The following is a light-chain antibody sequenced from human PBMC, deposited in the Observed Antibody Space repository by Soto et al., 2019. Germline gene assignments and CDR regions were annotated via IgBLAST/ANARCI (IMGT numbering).Light chain of an antibody. Sequence: QSVLTQPRCVSGSPGQSVTISCTGTSSDLASYNRVSWYQQHPGKAPKLIISDVTKRPSGVPYRFSGSKSGNTASLTISGLQAADEADYYCCSYEGRFFFGTGTKVTV. V-gene: IGLV2-11*01. J-gene: IGLJ1*01. CDR1: SSDLASYNR. CDR2: DVT. CDR3: CSYEGRFF.